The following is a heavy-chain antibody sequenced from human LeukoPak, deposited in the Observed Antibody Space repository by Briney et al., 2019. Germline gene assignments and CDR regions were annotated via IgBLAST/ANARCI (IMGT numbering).Heavy chain of an antibody. D-gene: IGHD4-23*01. Sequence: GGSLRLSCAASGYTFSDYWMSWVRQAPGKGLEGVANIKPDGRDKYHVDSVKGRFTISRDNAKASLYLLMNSLRAEDTAVYYCARGRFCDSGNCYLDYWGQGTLVTVSS. CDR2: IKPDGRDK. V-gene: IGHV3-7*01. J-gene: IGHJ4*02. CDR3: ARGRFCDSGNCYLDY. CDR1: GYTFSDYW.